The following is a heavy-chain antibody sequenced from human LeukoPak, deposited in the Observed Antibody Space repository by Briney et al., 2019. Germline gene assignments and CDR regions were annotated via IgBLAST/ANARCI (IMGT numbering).Heavy chain of an antibody. CDR1: GFTFSSYG. Sequence: GGSLRLSCAASGFTFSSYGMSWVRQAPGKGLEWVSAISGSGGSTYYADSVKGRFTISRDNSKNTLYLQMNSLRAEDTAVYYCAKDGIITPTEVYYFDYWGQGTLVTVSS. D-gene: IGHD3-10*01. CDR2: ISGSGGST. J-gene: IGHJ4*02. CDR3: AKDGIITPTEVYYFDY. V-gene: IGHV3-23*01.